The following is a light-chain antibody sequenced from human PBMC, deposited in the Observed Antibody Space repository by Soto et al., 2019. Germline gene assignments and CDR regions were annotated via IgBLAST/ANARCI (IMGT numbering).Light chain of an antibody. CDR3: QHYNFWPHT. CDR1: QSVRDY. CDR2: RAS. J-gene: IGKJ2*01. V-gene: IGKV3-15*01. Sequence: EIILTQSPAQLAVSPGGGATLSCRASQSVRDYLAWYQQKPGQAPRLLIYRASTMATGVPARFSGSGSGTEFTLTISSLQSEDVSVYFCQHYNFWPHTFGQGTKVDIK.